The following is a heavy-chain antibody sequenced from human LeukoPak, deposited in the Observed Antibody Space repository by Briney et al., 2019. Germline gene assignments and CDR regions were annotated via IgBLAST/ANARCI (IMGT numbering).Heavy chain of an antibody. CDR2: IYSGGST. CDR1: GFTVSSNY. Sequence: GGSLRLSCAASGFTVSSNYMSWVRQAPGKGLEWVSVIYSGGSTYYADSVKGRFTISRDNSKNTLYLQMNSLRAEDTAVYYCARDGKWFGELFDYWGRGTLVTVSS. J-gene: IGHJ4*02. CDR3: ARDGKWFGELFDY. D-gene: IGHD3-10*01. V-gene: IGHV3-66*01.